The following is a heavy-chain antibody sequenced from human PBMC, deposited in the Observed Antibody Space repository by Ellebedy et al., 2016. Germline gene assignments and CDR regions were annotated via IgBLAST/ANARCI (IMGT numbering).Heavy chain of an antibody. V-gene: IGHV3-15*01. D-gene: IGHD2-15*01. Sequence: GESLKISXAASGFTFSNAWMSWVRQAPGKGLEWVGRIKSKTDGGTTDYAAPVKGRFTISRDDSKNTLYLQMSSLKASDTAMYYCARRTGVVVAATYYFDYWGQGTLVTVSS. CDR3: ARRTGVVVAATYYFDY. CDR2: IKSKTDGGTT. J-gene: IGHJ4*02. CDR1: GFTFSNAW.